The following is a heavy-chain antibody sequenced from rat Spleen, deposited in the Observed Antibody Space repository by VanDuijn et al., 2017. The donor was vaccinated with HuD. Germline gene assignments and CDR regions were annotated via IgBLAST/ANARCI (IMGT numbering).Heavy chain of an antibody. V-gene: IGHV5-19*01. D-gene: IGHD3-1*01. CDR3: ARGALSYFDY. CDR2: ISPSGVST. CDR1: GFTLSDYV. Sequence: EVHLVESGGGLVQPGRSLKLSCVASGFTLSDYVMAWVRQTPTKGLEWVASISPSGVSTYYRDSVKGRFTISRDNAKSTLYLQMDSLRSEDTATYYCARGALSYFDYWGQGVMVTVSS. J-gene: IGHJ2*01.